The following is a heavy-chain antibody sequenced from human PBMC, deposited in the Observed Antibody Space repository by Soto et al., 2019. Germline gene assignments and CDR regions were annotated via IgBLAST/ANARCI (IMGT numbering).Heavy chain of an antibody. CDR2: TNSDGTDS. CDR3: AKSLYYYDSSPLDH. V-gene: IGHV3-43D*04. CDR1: GFDFEDYA. D-gene: IGHD3-22*01. Sequence: GGSLRLSCAAAGFDFEDYAMHWVRQVPGKGLEWVSLTNSDGTDSYYVDSVKGRFTISRDNAKTTLYLQMDRLRPEDTALYFCAKSLYYYDSSPLDHWGQGTLVTVSS. J-gene: IGHJ4*02.